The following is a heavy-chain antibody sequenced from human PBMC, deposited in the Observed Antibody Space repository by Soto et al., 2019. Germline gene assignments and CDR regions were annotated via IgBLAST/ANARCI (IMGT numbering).Heavy chain of an antibody. CDR3: ARAMAAGDKREGRFWFDP. Sequence: VQLVQSGAEVREPGASVMLSCKTSGYAFTMFYMSWVRQAPGQGLEWMGTINADGGRTTYAQNFQGRLTMTSDASTGTIYMELSSVKSDDTAVYYCARAMAAGDKREGRFWFDPWGQGALVTVSS. J-gene: IGHJ5*02. D-gene: IGHD6-25*01. V-gene: IGHV1-46*01. CDR1: GYAFTMFY. CDR2: INADGGRT.